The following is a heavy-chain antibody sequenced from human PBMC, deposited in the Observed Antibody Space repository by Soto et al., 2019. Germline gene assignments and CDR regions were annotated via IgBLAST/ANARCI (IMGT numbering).Heavy chain of an antibody. CDR1: GFTFSSYA. J-gene: IGHJ4*02. V-gene: IGHV3-23*01. CDR3: AKVFYYYDSSGYYYFDY. CDR2: ISGSGSTI. Sequence: GGSLRLSCAASGFTFSSYAVSWVRQAPGKGPEWISSISGSGSTIYYADSVKGRFTISRNNSKNTLYLQMSSLRAEDTAVYYCAKVFYYYDSSGYYYFDYWGQGTLVTVSS. D-gene: IGHD3-22*01.